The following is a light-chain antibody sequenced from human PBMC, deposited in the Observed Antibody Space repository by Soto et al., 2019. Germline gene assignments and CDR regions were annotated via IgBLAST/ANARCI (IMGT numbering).Light chain of an antibody. J-gene: IGKJ1*01. V-gene: IGKV3-11*01. CDR1: QSVSSY. CDR2: DAS. Sequence: EIVLTQSPATLSLSPGERATLSCRASQSVSSYLAWYQQKPGQAPRLLIYDASNRATGIPARFSGSGSGTAFPPPTSSLEPEDFAVYYCKQRSNWPPWTFGQGTKGEIK. CDR3: KQRSNWPPWT.